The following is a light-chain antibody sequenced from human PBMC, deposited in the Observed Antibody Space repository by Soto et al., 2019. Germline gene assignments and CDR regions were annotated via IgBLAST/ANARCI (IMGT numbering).Light chain of an antibody. J-gene: IGKJ4*01. CDR2: GAS. CDR1: QSVSSN. Sequence: EIVMTQSPATLSVSPGERATLSCRASQSVSSNLAWYQQKPGQAPRLLIYGASTRATGIPARFSGSESGTEFTLTISSLQAEAFAVYYCQQYNNWPPTFGGGTKVEIK. V-gene: IGKV3-15*01. CDR3: QQYNNWPPT.